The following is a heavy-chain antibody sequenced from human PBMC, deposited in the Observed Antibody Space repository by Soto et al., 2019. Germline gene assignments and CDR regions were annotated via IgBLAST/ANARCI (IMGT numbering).Heavy chain of an antibody. CDR2: NSGSGGST. Sequence: EVQLLESGGGLVQPGGSLRLSCAASGFTFSSYAMSWVRQAPGKGLEWVSANSGSGGSTYYADSVKGRFTISRDNSKNTLYLQMNSLRAEDTAVYYCARSPAAMRVWFDPWGQGTLVTVSS. D-gene: IGHD2-2*01. J-gene: IGHJ5*02. CDR1: GFTFSSYA. V-gene: IGHV3-23*01. CDR3: ARSPAAMRVWFDP.